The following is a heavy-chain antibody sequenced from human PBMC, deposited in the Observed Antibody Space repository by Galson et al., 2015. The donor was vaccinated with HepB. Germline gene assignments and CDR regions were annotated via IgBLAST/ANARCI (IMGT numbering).Heavy chain of an antibody. CDR1: GFTFSSYA. Sequence: SLRLSCAASGFTFSSYAMSWVRQAPGKGLEWVSAISGSGGSTYYADSVKGRFTISRDNSKNTLYLQMNSLRAEDTAVYYCAKDPGGLRFLEWLGGWFDPWGQGTLVTVSS. CDR3: AKDPGGLRFLEWLGGWFDP. CDR2: ISGSGGST. D-gene: IGHD3-3*01. V-gene: IGHV3-23*01. J-gene: IGHJ5*02.